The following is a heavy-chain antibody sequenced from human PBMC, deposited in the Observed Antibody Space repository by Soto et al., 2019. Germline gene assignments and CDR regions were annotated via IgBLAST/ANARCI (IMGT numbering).Heavy chain of an antibody. V-gene: IGHV1-3*01. J-gene: IGHJ4*02. CDR3: AGGWGGVVAAGTGLDF. CDR1: GYIFTNFA. Sequence: QVQLVQSGAEVKKPGASVKVSCKTSGYIFTNFALHWVRQATGQRPEWMGWITAGNGNTKYSQNFQGRVTITKDTSATTAYQEMSRLRSEDTAVYYCAGGWGGVVAAGTGLDFWGQGTLVTVSS. D-gene: IGHD6-13*01. CDR2: ITAGNGNT.